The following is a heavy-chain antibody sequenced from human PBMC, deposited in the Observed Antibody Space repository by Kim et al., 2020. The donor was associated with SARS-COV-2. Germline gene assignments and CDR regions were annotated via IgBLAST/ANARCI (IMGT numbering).Heavy chain of an antibody. Sequence: SGPTLVNPTQTLTLTCTFSGFSLSTSGVGVGWFRQPPGKALEWLALIYWDDDKRYNPSLKSRLTITKDTSKNQVVLTITNMDPLDTAPNYCEHSQVPPCGRLLWFGELLPYDCWGQGTLVTVSS. CDR2: IYWDDDK. CDR3: EHSQVPPCGRLLWFGELLPYDC. D-gene: IGHD3-10*01. CDR1: GFSLSTSGVG. V-gene: IGHV2-5*02. J-gene: IGHJ4*02.